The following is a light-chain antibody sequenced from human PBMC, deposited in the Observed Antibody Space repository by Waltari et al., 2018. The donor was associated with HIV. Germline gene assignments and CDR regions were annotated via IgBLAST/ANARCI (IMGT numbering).Light chain of an antibody. CDR3: MQALQTPLT. Sequence: DIVMTQSPLSLPVTPGEPACISCRSSQSLLHSNGYNYLYCYLQKPGQSPQLLIYLGSNRASGVPDRFSGSGSGTDFTLKISRVEAEDVWVYYCMQALQTPLTFGGRTKGEIK. J-gene: IGKJ4*01. CDR1: QSLLHSNGYNY. V-gene: IGKV2-28*01. CDR2: LGS.